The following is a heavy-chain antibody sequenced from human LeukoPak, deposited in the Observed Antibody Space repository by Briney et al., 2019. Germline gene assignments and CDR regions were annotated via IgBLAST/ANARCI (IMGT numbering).Heavy chain of an antibody. J-gene: IGHJ6*02. CDR2: IHSDGSRT. CDR3: ARDNRILYQGARYYGMDV. V-gene: IGHV3-74*01. D-gene: IGHD2-8*01. CDR1: EISFSGYW. Sequence: GGSLTLSCAASEISFSGYWMHWVRQGPGKGLVWVSRIHSDGSRTNYADSVKGRFTISRDNSKNTLYLQMNSLRAEDTAVYYCARDNRILYQGARYYGMDVWGQGTTVTVSS.